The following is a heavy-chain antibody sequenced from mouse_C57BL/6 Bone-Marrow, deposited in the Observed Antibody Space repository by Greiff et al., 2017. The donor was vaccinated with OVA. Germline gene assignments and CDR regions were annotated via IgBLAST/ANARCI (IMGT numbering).Heavy chain of an antibody. CDR3: ARTFICDGYYAGFAY. CDR2: IYPRSGNT. CDR1: GYTFTSYG. D-gene: IGHD2-3*01. J-gene: IGHJ3*01. Sequence: VQLQQSGAELARPGASVKLSCKASGYTFTSYGISWVKQRTGQGLEWIGEIYPRSGNTYYNEKFKGKAKLTADKSSSTAYMELRSLTSEDSAVYFCARTFICDGYYAGFAYWGQGTLVTVSA. V-gene: IGHV1-81*01.